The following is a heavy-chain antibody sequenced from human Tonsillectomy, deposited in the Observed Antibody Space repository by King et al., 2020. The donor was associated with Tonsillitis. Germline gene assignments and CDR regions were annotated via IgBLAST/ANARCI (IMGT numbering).Heavy chain of an antibody. V-gene: IGHV4-59*01. CDR1: GGSISSYY. D-gene: IGHD4-17*01. CDR3: AREIDYGDPMPGY. J-gene: IGHJ4*02. Sequence: QLQESGPGLVKPSETLSLTCTVSGGSISSYYWSWIRQPPGKGLEWIGYIYYSGSTNYNPSFKSRVTISVDTSKNQFSLKLSSVTAADTAVYYCAREIDYGDPMPGYWGQGTLVTVSS. CDR2: IYYSGST.